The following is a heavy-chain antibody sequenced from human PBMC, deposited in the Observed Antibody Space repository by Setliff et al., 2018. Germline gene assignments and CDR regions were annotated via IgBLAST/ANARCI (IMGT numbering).Heavy chain of an antibody. CDR1: GYNLDDFG. D-gene: IGHD3-22*01. CDR3: ARVVAHTHFYDRSDYYFDGLDI. Sequence: ASVKVSCKASGYNLDDFGINWLRQAPGQGLEWMGWIRPYIGHTIYAQKFQGRVTMTTDAPTSTAYMELTSLRHDDTDVYYCARVVAHTHFYDRSDYYFDGLDIWGQEAKVTVSS. CDR2: IRPYIGHT. J-gene: IGHJ3*02. V-gene: IGHV1-18*01.